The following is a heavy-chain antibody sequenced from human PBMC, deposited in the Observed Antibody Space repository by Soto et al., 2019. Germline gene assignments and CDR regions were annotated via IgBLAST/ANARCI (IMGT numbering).Heavy chain of an antibody. V-gene: IGHV3-23*01. Sequence: PGGSLRLSCAASGFTFSSYWMSWVRQAPGKGLEWVSGISGSDGITYYADSVKGRFTISRDNSKNTLYLQMNSLKVEDVGIYYCAKDSHQDTAMPDYWGQGTMVTVSS. CDR3: AKDSHQDTAMPDY. D-gene: IGHD5-18*01. J-gene: IGHJ4*02. CDR2: ISGSDGIT. CDR1: GFTFSSYW.